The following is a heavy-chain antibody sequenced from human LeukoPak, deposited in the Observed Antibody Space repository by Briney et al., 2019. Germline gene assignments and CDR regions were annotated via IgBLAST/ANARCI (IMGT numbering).Heavy chain of an antibody. CDR2: IIPIFGTA. CDR3: ARTGYSILGIDDY. CDR1: GGTFSSYA. Sequence: GASVKVSCKASGGTFSSYAISWVRQAPGQGLEWMGGIIPIFGTANYARKFQGRVTITADESTSTAYMELSSLRSEDTAVYYCARTGYSILGIDDYWGQGTLVTVSS. V-gene: IGHV1-69*13. D-gene: IGHD6-13*01. J-gene: IGHJ4*02.